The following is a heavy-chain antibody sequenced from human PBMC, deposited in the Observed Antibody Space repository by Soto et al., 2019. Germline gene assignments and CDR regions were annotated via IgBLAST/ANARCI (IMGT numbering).Heavy chain of an antibody. D-gene: IGHD3-10*01. J-gene: IGHJ6*02. CDR1: GFTFSSYG. V-gene: IGHV3-33*01. CDR3: VSESYYGSGTLDV. Sequence: GGSLRLSCAASGFTFSSYGMHWVRQAPGKGLEWVAVIWYDGSNKYYADSVKGRFTISRDNSKNTLYLQMNSLRAEDTAVYYCVSESYYGSGTLDVWGQGTTVTVSS. CDR2: IWYDGSNK.